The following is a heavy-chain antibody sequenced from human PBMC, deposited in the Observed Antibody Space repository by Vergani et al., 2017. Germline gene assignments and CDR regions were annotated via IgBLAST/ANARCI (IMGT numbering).Heavy chain of an antibody. D-gene: IGHD2-2*01. CDR1: GFRFREHG. V-gene: IGHV3-23*01. J-gene: IGHJ6*03. CDR3: ARDGGSGVEVPAAIRYYYYYMDV. Sequence: EVQLLESGGGSVQPGESLRLSCVASGFRFREHGMNWVRQAPGKGLEWVSGISGHDHRTLYADSVKGRFIISRDDSKNTLYLQMSSLRVEDTAIYYCARDGGSGVEVPAAIRYYYYYMDVWGEGTTVTVSS. CDR2: ISGHDHRT.